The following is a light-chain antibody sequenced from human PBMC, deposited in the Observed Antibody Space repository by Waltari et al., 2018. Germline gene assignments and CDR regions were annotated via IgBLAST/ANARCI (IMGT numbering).Light chain of an antibody. CDR1: SSDAGGFDY. CDR2: EVS. J-gene: IGLJ2*01. V-gene: IGLV2-8*01. Sequence: QSALTQPPSASGSPGPSVTISCTGTSSDAGGFDYVPWYQQTPGKSPRLMFYEVSKRPSGVPDRFAGSKSGNTASLTVSGLQVEDEADYYCSSFAGSSQMLFGGGTKLTVL. CDR3: SSFAGSSQML.